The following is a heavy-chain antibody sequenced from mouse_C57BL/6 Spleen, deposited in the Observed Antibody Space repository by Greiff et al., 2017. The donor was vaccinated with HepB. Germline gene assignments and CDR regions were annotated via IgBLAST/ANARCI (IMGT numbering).Heavy chain of an antibody. CDR1: GFTFSSYT. CDR3: ARQGNYVDYAMDY. V-gene: IGHV5-9*01. J-gene: IGHJ4*01. D-gene: IGHD1-1*01. CDR2: ISGGGGNT. Sequence: VQLKQSGGGLVKPGGSLKLSCAASGFTFSSYTMSWVRQTPEKRLEWVATISGGGGNTYYPDSVKGRFTISRDNAKNTLYLQMSSLRSEDTALYYCARQGNYVDYAMDYWGQGTSVTVSS.